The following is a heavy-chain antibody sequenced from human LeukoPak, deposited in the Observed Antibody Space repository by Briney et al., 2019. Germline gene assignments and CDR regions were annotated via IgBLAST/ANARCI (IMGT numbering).Heavy chain of an antibody. J-gene: IGHJ6*02. V-gene: IGHV4-39*07. CDR3: ARDNWNYGSSMDV. Sequence: SETLSLTCTVSGGSISSSSYYWGWIRQSPGKGLEWIGSIYYSGSTNYNPSLKSRVTISVDTSKNQFSLKLSSVTAADTAVYYCARDNWNYGSSMDVWGQGTTVTVSS. CDR2: IYYSGST. D-gene: IGHD1-7*01. CDR1: GGSISSSSYY.